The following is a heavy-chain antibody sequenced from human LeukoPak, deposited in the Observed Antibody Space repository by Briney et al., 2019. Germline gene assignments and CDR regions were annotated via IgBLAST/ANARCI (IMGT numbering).Heavy chain of an antibody. Sequence: SVKVSCKASGGTFSSYAISWVRPAPGQGLEWMGRIIPILGIANYAQKFQGRVTITADKSTSTAYMELSSLRSEDTAVYYCARERGSGSSYYYYCYGMDVWGQGTTVTVSS. V-gene: IGHV1-69*04. CDR3: ARERGSGSSYYYYCYGMDV. J-gene: IGHJ6*02. CDR2: IIPILGIA. D-gene: IGHD3-10*01. CDR1: GGTFSSYA.